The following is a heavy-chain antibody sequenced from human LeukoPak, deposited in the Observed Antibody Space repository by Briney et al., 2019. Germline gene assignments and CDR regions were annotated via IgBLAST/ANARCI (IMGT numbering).Heavy chain of an antibody. Sequence: ASVKVSCKASGYTFTSYGINWVRQAPGQGLEWMGWISAYNGDTNYAQKFQGRVTMTRDTSISTAYMELSRLRSDGTAVYYCARDRAIYDSSGFDYWGQGTLVTVSS. CDR3: ARDRAIYDSSGFDY. J-gene: IGHJ4*02. CDR1: GYTFTSYG. D-gene: IGHD3-22*01. CDR2: ISAYNGDT. V-gene: IGHV1-18*01.